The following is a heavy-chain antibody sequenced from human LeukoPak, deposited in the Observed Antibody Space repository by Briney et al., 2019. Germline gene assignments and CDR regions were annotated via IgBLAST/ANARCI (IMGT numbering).Heavy chain of an antibody. Sequence: SETLSLTCTVSGGSISTGNYYWGWVRQPPGKGLEWIGTIYYSGSTNYNPSLKSRATISVDTSKNQFSLKLSSVTAADTAVYYCARGLRRHHSGSPLDYWGQGTLVTVSS. CDR2: IYYSGST. V-gene: IGHV4-39*07. CDR1: GGSISTGNYY. CDR3: ARGLRRHHSGSPLDY. J-gene: IGHJ4*02. D-gene: IGHD3-22*01.